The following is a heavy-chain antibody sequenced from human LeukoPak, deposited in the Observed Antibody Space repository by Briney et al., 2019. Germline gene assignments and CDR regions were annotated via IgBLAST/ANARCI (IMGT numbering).Heavy chain of an antibody. CDR2: ISGSGGST. J-gene: IGHJ4*02. CDR3: AKMMGVVVVPGYYFDY. Sequence: GESLRLSCAASGFTFSSYAMSWVRQAPGKGLEWVSAISGSGGSTYYADSVKGRFTISRDNSKNTLYLQMNSLRAEDTAVYYCAKMMGVVVVPGYYFDYWGQGTLVTVSS. D-gene: IGHD2-2*01. V-gene: IGHV3-23*01. CDR1: GFTFSSYA.